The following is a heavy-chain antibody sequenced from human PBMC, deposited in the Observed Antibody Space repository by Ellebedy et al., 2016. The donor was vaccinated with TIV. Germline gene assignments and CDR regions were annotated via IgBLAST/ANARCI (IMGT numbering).Heavy chain of an antibody. Sequence: PGGSLRLSCAASGFSFRSYWMSWVRQAPGKALEWVANIYQDGSAQYYVDSVKGRFTISRDNAKNSLFLQMNSLRVEDTAVYYCARRGSYGDYAVQVNSWFDRWGRGTLVSVSS. CDR2: IYQDGSAQ. V-gene: IGHV3-7*01. J-gene: IGHJ5*02. D-gene: IGHD3-16*01. CDR1: GFSFRSYW. CDR3: ARRGSYGDYAVQVNSWFDR.